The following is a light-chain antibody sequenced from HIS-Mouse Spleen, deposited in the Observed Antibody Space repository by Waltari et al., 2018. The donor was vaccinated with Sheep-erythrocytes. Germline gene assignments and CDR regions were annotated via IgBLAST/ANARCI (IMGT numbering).Light chain of an antibody. CDR3: QAWDSSTVV. Sequence: SYELTQPPSVSVSPGQTASITCSGDQLGYKYACRYQQKPGQSPVLVIYQDSKRPSGIPERFSGSNSGNTATLTISGTQAMDEADYYCQAWDSSTVVFGGGTKLTVL. V-gene: IGLV3-1*01. J-gene: IGLJ2*01. CDR1: QLGYKY. CDR2: QDS.